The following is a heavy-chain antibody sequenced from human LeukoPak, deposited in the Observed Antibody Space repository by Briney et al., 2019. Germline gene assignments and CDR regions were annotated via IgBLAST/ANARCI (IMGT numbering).Heavy chain of an antibody. CDR1: GGSFRAYF. CDR2: INHSGDT. Sequence: SETLSLTCAVHGGSFRAYFWSWIRQAPGKGLEWIGEINHSGDTNYNPSLKNRVTISLDTSKDQFSLNLSSVTAADTAVYYCAREANSYGSGTYAWFDYWGQGTLVTVSS. J-gene: IGHJ4*02. CDR3: AREANSYGSGTYAWFDY. D-gene: IGHD3-10*01. V-gene: IGHV4-34*01.